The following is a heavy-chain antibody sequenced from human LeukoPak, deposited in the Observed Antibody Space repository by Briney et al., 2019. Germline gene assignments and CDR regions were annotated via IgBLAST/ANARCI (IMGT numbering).Heavy chain of an antibody. CDR1: GYTFTSYG. D-gene: IGHD6-19*01. Sequence: GASVKVSCKASGYTFTSYGISWVRQAPRQGLEWMGWISVHNGNTNYAQKFQGRVTMTTDTSTTTAYMELRSLKSDDTAVYYCASYGNAWSLDHWGQGTLVTVSS. CDR3: ASYGNAWSLDH. CDR2: ISVHNGNT. V-gene: IGHV1-18*01. J-gene: IGHJ4*02.